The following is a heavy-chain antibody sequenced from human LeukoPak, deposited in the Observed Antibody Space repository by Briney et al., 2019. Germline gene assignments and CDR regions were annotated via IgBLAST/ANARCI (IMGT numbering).Heavy chain of an antibody. CDR1: GYTFTSYG. CDR3: ARARLTYYPTYYDFWSGYYGVFDY. CDR2: ISAYSGNT. V-gene: IGHV1-18*01. D-gene: IGHD3-3*01. Sequence: ASVKVSCKASGYTFTSYGISWVRQAPGQGLEWMGWISAYSGNTNYAQKLQGRVTMTTDTSTSTAYMELRSLRSDDTAVYYCARARLTYYPTYYDFWSGYYGVFDYWGQGTLVTVSS. J-gene: IGHJ4*02.